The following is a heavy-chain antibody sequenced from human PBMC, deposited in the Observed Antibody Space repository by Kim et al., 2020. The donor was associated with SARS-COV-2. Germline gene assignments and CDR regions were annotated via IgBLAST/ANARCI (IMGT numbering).Heavy chain of an antibody. Sequence: SVKVSCKASGGTFSSYAISWVRQAPGQGLEWMGGIIPIFGTANYAQKFQGRVTITADESTSTAYMERSSLRSEDTAVYYCARDADGDSAGAAAATAWFDPWGQGTLVTVSS. CDR1: GGTFSSYA. D-gene: IGHD6-13*01. CDR2: IIPIFGTA. CDR3: ARDADGDSAGAAAATAWFDP. V-gene: IGHV1-69*13. J-gene: IGHJ5*02.